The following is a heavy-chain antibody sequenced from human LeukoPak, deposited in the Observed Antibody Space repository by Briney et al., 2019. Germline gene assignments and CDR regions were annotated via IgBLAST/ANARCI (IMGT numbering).Heavy chain of an antibody. CDR3: ARWGGTRLYYFDY. CDR2: TRFDGSIK. D-gene: IGHD1-1*01. CDR1: GFIFSDYG. Sequence: GGSLRLSCAVSGFIFSDYGFHWVRQAPGKGLEWVAVTRFDGSIKQYADSVKGRFTISRDDSKNTLYLQMNFLKSEDTAVYYCARWGGTRLYYFDYWGQGTLVTGSS. J-gene: IGHJ4*02. V-gene: IGHV3-33*01.